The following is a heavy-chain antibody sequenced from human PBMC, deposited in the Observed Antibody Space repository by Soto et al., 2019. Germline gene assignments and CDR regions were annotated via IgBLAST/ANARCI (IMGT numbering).Heavy chain of an antibody. CDR3: ASLYFSGGSCEAEAFDV. Sequence: EAQLSESGGGLIQPGGSLRLSCVASGLTFRNFAMNWVRQAPGKGLEWVSGISGSGGSTSYGDSVKGRFIISRDNSKSTLFLQMNSLRVEDTAVYYCASLYFSGGSCEAEAFDVWGPGTRVTVSS. D-gene: IGHD2-15*01. J-gene: IGHJ3*01. CDR1: GLTFRNFA. V-gene: IGHV3-23*01. CDR2: ISGSGGST.